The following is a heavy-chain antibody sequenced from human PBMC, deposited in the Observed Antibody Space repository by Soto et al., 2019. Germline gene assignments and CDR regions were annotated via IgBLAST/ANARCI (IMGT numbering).Heavy chain of an antibody. CDR2: IYYTGTT. D-gene: IGHD5-12*01. V-gene: IGHV4-59*01. Sequence: PSETLSLTCTVSGVSISSSYWSWIRQSPGTGLEWIGYIYYTGTTNYNPSLKRRVTISLDTAKNQFSLNVNSLTTADTAVYFCARGGNRYSNTASGVGGFDFWGQGTLGTVSS. CDR3: ARGGNRYSNTASGVGGFDF. CDR1: GVSISSSY. J-gene: IGHJ4*02.